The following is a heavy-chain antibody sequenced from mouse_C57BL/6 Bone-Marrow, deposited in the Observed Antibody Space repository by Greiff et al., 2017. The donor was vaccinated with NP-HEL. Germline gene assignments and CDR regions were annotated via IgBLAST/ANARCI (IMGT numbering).Heavy chain of an antibody. Sequence: EVKLVESGGGLVQPKGSLKLSCAASGFSFNTYAMNWVRQAPGKGLEWVARIRSKSNNYATYYADSVKDRFTISRDDSESMLYLQMNNLKTEDTAMYYCVRGGYYFYYFDYWGQGTTLTVSS. CDR3: VRGGYYFYYFDY. V-gene: IGHV10-1*01. CDR2: IRSKSNNYAT. D-gene: IGHD2-3*01. J-gene: IGHJ2*01. CDR1: GFSFNTYA.